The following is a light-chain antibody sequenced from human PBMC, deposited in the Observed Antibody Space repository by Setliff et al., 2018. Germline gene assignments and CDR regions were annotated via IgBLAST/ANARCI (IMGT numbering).Light chain of an antibody. CDR1: SSDVGDSNY. J-gene: IGLJ2*01. V-gene: IGLV2-14*03. CDR3: SSYTSSSTPLI. CDR2: DVS. Sequence: QSVLAQPASVSGSPGQSITISCTGTSSDVGDSNYGSWYQHHPGKAPKLMIYDVSNRPSGVSNRFSGSKSDNTASLTISGLQAEDEADYYCSSYTSSSTPLIFGGGTKVTVL.